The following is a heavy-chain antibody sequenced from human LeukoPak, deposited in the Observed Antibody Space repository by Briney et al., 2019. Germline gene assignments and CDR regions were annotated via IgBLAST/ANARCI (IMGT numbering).Heavy chain of an antibody. D-gene: IGHD2-2*03. CDR2: INHSGST. CDR3: ARGGAPGYCSSTSRQCFGYYFGY. Sequence: PSETLSLTCAVYGGSFSGYYWSWIRQPPGKGLEWIGEINHSGSTNYNPSLKSRVTISVDTSKNQFSLKLSSVTAADTAVYYCARGGAPGYCSSTSRQCFGYYFGYWGQGTLVTVSS. V-gene: IGHV4-34*01. J-gene: IGHJ4*02. CDR1: GGSFSGYY.